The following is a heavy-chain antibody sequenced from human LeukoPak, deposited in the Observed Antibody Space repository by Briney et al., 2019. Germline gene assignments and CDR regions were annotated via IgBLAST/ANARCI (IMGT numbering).Heavy chain of an antibody. CDR3: VRAGIAARQGEPFDY. CDR2: IYHSGST. D-gene: IGHD6-6*01. J-gene: IGHJ4*02. V-gene: IGHV4-30-2*01. CDR1: GGSISSGGYY. Sequence: PSETLSLTCTVSGGSISSGGYYWSWIRQPPGKGLEWIGYIYHSGSTYYNPSLKSRVTISVDRSKNQFSLKLSSVTAADTAVYYCVRAGIAARQGEPFDYWGQGTLVTVSS.